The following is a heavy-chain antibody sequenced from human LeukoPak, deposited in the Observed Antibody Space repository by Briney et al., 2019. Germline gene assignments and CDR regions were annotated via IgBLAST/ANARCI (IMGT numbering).Heavy chain of an antibody. CDR3: ATLSRGYYYGSDY. V-gene: IGHV3-53*01. CDR1: GFTVSSNY. D-gene: IGHD3-10*01. Sequence: GGSLRLSCAASGFTVSSNYMSWVRQAPGKGLEWVSVIYSGGSTYYADSVKGRFTISRDNSKNTLYLQMNSLRAEDTAVYYCATLSRGYYYGSDYWGQGTLVTVSS. CDR2: IYSGGST. J-gene: IGHJ4*02.